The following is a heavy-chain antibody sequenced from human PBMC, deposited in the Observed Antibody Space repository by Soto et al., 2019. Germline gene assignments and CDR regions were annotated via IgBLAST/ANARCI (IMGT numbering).Heavy chain of an antibody. Sequence: GRSLTLSCAASLFTFIIYCMHLVLHAPVNVLDCVAVIWYDGSNKYYEDSVKGRFTISRDNSKKTLYLQMNSLRAEDTAVYYCARDLVCGELRFEPWGQGTLVNVSS. CDR3: ARDLVCGELRFEP. CDR2: IWYDGSNK. V-gene: IGHV3-33*01. CDR1: LFTFIIYC. J-gene: IGHJ5*02. D-gene: IGHD3-10*02.